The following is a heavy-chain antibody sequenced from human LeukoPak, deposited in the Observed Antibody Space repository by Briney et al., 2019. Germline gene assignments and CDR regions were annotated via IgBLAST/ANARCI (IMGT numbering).Heavy chain of an antibody. J-gene: IGHJ5*02. CDR3: ARSEGIWGRSCFDL. V-gene: IGHV5-51*01. Sequence: GESLKISCKGFGYSFTRFWIGWVRQMPGKGLEGRGVIYPGDSDTRYSPPFQGQVSLSADKSISTDYLHWSSVKGSDTARDYCARSEGIWGRSCFDLWGQGTLVTVSS. CDR2: IYPGDSDT. D-gene: IGHD3-16*01. CDR1: GYSFTRFW.